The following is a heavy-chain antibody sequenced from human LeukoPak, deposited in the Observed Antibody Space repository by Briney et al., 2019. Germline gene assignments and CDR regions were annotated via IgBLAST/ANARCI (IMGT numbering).Heavy chain of an antibody. CDR2: ISAYNGNT. CDR1: GYTFTSYG. CDR3: ARGLYPCWVVPAASDAFDI. V-gene: IGHV1-18*01. Sequence: GASVKVSCKASGYTFTSYGISWVRQAPGQGLEWMGWISAYNGNTNYAQKLQGRVTMTTDTSTSTAYMELRRLRSDDTAVYYCARGLYPCWVVPAASDAFDIWGQGTMVTVSS. J-gene: IGHJ3*02. D-gene: IGHD2-2*01.